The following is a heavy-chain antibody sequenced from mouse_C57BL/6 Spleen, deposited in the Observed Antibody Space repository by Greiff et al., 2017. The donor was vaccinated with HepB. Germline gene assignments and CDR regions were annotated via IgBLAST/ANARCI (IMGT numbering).Heavy chain of an antibody. J-gene: IGHJ2*01. CDR3: ARWGYDGEIDY. CDR2: IYPGSGNT. Sequence: QVQLKQSGAELVRPGASVKLSCKASGYTFTDYYINWVKQRPGQGLEWIARIYPGSGNTYYNEKFKGKATLTAEKSSSTAYMQSSSLTSEDSAVYFCARWGYDGEIDYWGQGTTLTVSS. CDR1: GYTFTDYY. V-gene: IGHV1-76*01. D-gene: IGHD2-2*01.